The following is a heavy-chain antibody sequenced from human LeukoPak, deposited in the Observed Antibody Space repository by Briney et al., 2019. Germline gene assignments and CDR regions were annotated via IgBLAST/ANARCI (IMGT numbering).Heavy chain of an antibody. V-gene: IGHV4-34*01. J-gene: IGHJ4*02. CDR3: ARAVTTVTTLFLGD. CDR2: INHSGST. CDR1: GGSFSGYY. Sequence: ETLSLTCAVYGGSFSGYYWSWIRQPPGKGLEWIGEINHSGSTNYNPSLKSRVTISVDTSKNQFSLKLSSVTAADTAVYYCARAVTTVTTLFLGDWGQGTLVTVSS. D-gene: IGHD4-17*01.